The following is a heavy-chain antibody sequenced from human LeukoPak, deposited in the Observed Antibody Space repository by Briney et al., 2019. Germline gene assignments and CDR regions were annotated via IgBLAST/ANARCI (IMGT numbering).Heavy chain of an antibody. CDR3: ARRSGSVSYYYMDV. Sequence: SETLSLTCTVSGGSISSSSCYWGWIRQPPGKGLEWIGSIYYSGSTYYNPSLKSRVTISVDTSKNQFSLKLSSVTAADTAVYYCARRSGSVSYYYMDVWGKGTTVTVSS. CDR2: IYYSGST. D-gene: IGHD6-25*01. CDR1: GGSISSSSCY. V-gene: IGHV4-39*01. J-gene: IGHJ6*03.